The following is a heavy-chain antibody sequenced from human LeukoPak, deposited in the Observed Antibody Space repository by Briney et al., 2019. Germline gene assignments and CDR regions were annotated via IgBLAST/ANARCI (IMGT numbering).Heavy chain of an antibody. D-gene: IGHD5-12*01. Sequence: GASVKVSCKASGYTFTGYRLYWVRQAPGQGLEWMGWTNPHSGGTNYAQKFQGRVTMTRDTSTSTAYMELSRLRSDDTAIYYCARGGYSGYDYFNYWGQGTLVTVSS. CDR2: TNPHSGGT. J-gene: IGHJ4*02. V-gene: IGHV1-2*02. CDR3: ARGGYSGYDYFNY. CDR1: GYTFTGYR.